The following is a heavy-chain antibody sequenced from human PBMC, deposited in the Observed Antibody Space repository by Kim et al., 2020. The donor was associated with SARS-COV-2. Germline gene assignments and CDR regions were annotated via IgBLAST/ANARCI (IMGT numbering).Heavy chain of an antibody. Sequence: GGSLRLSCAASGFTFSSYGMHWVRQAPGKGLEWVAVISYDGSNKYYADSVKGRFTISRDNSKNTLYLQMNSLRAEDTAVYYCAKDIFSSSGLDYWGQGTLVTVSS. CDR2: ISYDGSNK. D-gene: IGHD6-6*01. CDR3: AKDIFSSSGLDY. J-gene: IGHJ4*02. V-gene: IGHV3-30*18. CDR1: GFTFSSYG.